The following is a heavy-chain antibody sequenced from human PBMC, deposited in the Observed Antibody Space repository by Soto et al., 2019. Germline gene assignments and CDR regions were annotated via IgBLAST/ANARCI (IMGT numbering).Heavy chain of an antibody. D-gene: IGHD6-19*01. CDR1: GFTFSSYW. CDR3: ARSYRSGWYYYYYGMDV. Sequence: EVQVEESGGGLVQPGGSLRLSCAASGFTFSSYWMHWVRQAPGKGLVWVSRINSDGSSTSYADSVKGRFTISRDNAKNXXYLQMDSLRAEDTAVYYCARSYRSGWYYYYYGMDVWGQGTTVTVSS. V-gene: IGHV3-74*01. J-gene: IGHJ6*02. CDR2: INSDGSST.